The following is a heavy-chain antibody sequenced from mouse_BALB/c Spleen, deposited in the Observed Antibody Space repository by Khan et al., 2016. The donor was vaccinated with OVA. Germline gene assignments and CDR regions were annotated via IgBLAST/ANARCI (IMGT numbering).Heavy chain of an antibody. D-gene: IGHD1-1*02. CDR1: GFTFSTYG. J-gene: IGHJ3*01. Sequence: MQLEESGGDLVKTGGSLKLSCAASGFTFSTYGMSWVRQTPDKRLEWVATISSGGHYTYYIDSVKGRFTISRDNAKNILYLQMTSLRSEDTAMYYCASLAYYYNSEGFAYWGQGTLVTVSA. V-gene: IGHV5-6*01. CDR3: ASLAYYYNSEGFAY. CDR2: ISSGGHYT.